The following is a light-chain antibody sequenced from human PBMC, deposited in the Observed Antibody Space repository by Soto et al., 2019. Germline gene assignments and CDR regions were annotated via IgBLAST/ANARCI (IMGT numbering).Light chain of an antibody. J-gene: IGKJ1*01. CDR1: QSVSSSY. Sequence: PGERVTLSCRASQSVSSSYLTWYQQKPGQAPRLLIYGASTRATSIPARFSGSGSGTDFTLTISSLQPEDFATYYCQQSYSTRTFGQGTKVDIK. CDR3: QQSYSTRT. V-gene: IGKV3D-7*01. CDR2: GAS.